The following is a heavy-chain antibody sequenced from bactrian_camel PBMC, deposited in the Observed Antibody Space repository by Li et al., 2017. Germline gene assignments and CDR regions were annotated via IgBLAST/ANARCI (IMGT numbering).Heavy chain of an antibody. V-gene: IGHV3S26*01. CDR1: ESGFSFRWSSYC. Sequence: QLVESGGGWVQAGGSLRLSCAASESGFSFRWSSYCMGWWRQAPGKEREGVAGIDDDGTASYADFVKGRFTISKYNANNTLYLQMNGLKPEDTAMYYCAADPGAARCDGSVWTAATLGIFWGQGTQVTVS. J-gene: IGHJ4*01. D-gene: IGHD2*01. CDR3: AADPGAARCDGSVWTAATLGIF. CDR2: IDDDGTA.